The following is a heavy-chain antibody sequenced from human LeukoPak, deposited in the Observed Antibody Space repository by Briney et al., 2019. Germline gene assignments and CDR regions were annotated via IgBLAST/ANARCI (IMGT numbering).Heavy chain of an antibody. V-gene: IGHV1-69*13. CDR2: IIPIFGTA. J-gene: IGHJ6*02. D-gene: IGHD3-3*01. CDR3: ARGPVYDFWSGIYGMDV. Sequence: SVKVSCKASGGTFSSYAISWVRQAPGQGLEWMGGIIPIFGTANYAQKFQGRVTITADESTSTAYMEPSSLRSEDTAAYYCARGPVYDFWSGIYGMDVWGQGTTVTVSS. CDR1: GGTFSSYA.